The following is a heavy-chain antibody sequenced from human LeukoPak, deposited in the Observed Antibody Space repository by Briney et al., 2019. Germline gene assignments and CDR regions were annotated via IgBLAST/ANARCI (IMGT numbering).Heavy chain of an antibody. CDR3: ARERQLTVYYHYGMDV. CDR2: INHSGST. CDR1: GGSFSGYY. J-gene: IGHJ6*04. D-gene: IGHD6-13*01. V-gene: IGHV4-34*01. Sequence: SETLSLTCAVYGGSFSGYYWSWIRQPPGKGLEWIGEINHSGSTNYNPSLKSRVTISVDTSKNQFSLKLSSVTAADTAVYYCARERQLTVYYHYGMDVWGKGTTVTVSS.